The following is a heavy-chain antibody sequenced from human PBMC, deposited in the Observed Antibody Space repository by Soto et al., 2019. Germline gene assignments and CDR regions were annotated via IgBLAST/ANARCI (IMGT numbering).Heavy chain of an antibody. D-gene: IGHD2-2*01. V-gene: IGHV4-38-2*01. CDR2: IYHSGST. J-gene: IGHJ6*02. CDR3: ARAMPAAIARYYYGMDV. Sequence: SETLSLTCAVSGYSISSGYYWGWIRQPPGKGLEWIGSIYHSGSTYYNPSLKSRVTISVDTSKNQFSLKLGSVTAADTAVYYCARAMPAAIARYYYGMDVWGQGTTVT. CDR1: GYSISSGYY.